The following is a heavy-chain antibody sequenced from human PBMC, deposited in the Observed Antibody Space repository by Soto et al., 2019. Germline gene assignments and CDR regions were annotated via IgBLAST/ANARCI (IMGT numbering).Heavy chain of an antibody. Sequence: GGSLRLSCAASGFTFSSDAMSWVRQAPGKGLEWVSAISGSGGSTYYADSVKGRFTISRDNSKNTLYLQMNSLRAEDTAVYYCAKGYGSGSYYNTFDYWGQGTLVTVSS. V-gene: IGHV3-23*01. CDR1: GFTFSSDA. CDR2: ISGSGGST. D-gene: IGHD3-10*01. J-gene: IGHJ4*02. CDR3: AKGYGSGSYYNTFDY.